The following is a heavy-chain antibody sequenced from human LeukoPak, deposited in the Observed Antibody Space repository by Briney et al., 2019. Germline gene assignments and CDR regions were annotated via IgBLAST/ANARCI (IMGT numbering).Heavy chain of an antibody. J-gene: IGHJ5*02. CDR3: ANYGSGSYRFDP. CDR1: GGSISSGGFY. V-gene: IGHV4-31*03. Sequence: PSETLSLTCTVSGGSISSGGFYWSWIRQHPGKGLEWIGYISYSGTTYYNPSLKSRVAISVDTSKNLFSLKLSSVTAADTAVYYCANYGSGSYRFDPWGQGTLVTVSS. CDR2: ISYSGTT. D-gene: IGHD3-10*01.